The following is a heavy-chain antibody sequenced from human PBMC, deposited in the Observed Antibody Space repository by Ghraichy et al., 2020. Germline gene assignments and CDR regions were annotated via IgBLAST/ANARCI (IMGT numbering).Heavy chain of an antibody. V-gene: IGHV4-34*01. D-gene: IGHD2-15*01. CDR1: GGSFSGYY. CDR3: ERGSDSRSFDI. J-gene: IGHJ3*02. Sequence: SETLSLTCAVYGGSFSGYYWSWIRQPPGKGLEWIGEINHSGSTNYNPSLKSRVTISVDTSKNKFSLKLSSVTAADTAVYYCERGSDSRSFDIWGQGTMVIVSS. CDR2: INHSGST.